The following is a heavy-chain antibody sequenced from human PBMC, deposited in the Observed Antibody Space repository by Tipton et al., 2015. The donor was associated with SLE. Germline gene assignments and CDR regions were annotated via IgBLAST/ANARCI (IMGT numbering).Heavy chain of an antibody. V-gene: IGHV3-53*05. Sequence: GSLRLSCAASGFTVSTNYMSWVRQAPGKGLEWVSVIYSGGRTFYADSVKGRFTISRDNSKNTLYLQMNSLRAEDTAVYYCASRTAVAGTFSYWGQGTLVTVSS. CDR1: GFTVSTNY. J-gene: IGHJ4*02. D-gene: IGHD6-19*01. CDR3: ASRTAVAGTFSY. CDR2: IYSGGRT.